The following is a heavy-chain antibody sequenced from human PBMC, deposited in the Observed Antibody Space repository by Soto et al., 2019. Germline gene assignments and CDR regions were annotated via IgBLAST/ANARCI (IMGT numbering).Heavy chain of an antibody. J-gene: IGHJ6*02. V-gene: IGHV4-39*01. CDR1: GGSISRSSYY. CDR2: IYYSGST. D-gene: IGHD2-2*01. Sequence: PSETLSLTFTFSGGSISRSSYYWGWIRQPPGKGLEWIGSIYYSGSTYYNPSLKSRVTISVDTSKNQFSLKLSSVTAADTAVYYCARVIVVVPAAMYYYYVMDVWGQGTTVS. CDR3: ARVIVVVPAAMYYYYVMDV.